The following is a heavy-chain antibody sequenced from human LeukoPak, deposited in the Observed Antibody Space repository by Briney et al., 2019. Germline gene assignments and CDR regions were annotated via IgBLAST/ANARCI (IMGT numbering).Heavy chain of an antibody. CDR1: GGSISSGGYY. D-gene: IGHD6-13*01. Sequence: SETLSLTCTVSGGSISSGGYYWSWIRQHPGKGLEWIGYIYYSGSTYYNPSLKSRVTISVDTSKNQFSLKLSSVTAADTAVYYCARGTIAAAGRTIDYWGQGTLVTVSS. CDR2: IYYSGST. CDR3: ARGTIAAAGRTIDY. V-gene: IGHV4-31*03. J-gene: IGHJ4*02.